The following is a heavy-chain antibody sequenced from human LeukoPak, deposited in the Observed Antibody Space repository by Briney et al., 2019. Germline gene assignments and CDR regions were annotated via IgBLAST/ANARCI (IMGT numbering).Heavy chain of an antibody. CDR3: ARPKYSSSLAFDY. CDR1: GNNFTTSL. Sequence: GESLKISCKDSGNNFTTSLIVWVRQMPGKGLEWMGIIYPGDSDTKYSPSFQGQVTISADKSISTAYLQWSSLKASDTAIYYCARPKYSSSLAFDYWGQGTPVTVSS. CDR2: IYPGDSDT. D-gene: IGHD6-6*01. J-gene: IGHJ4*02. V-gene: IGHV5-51*01.